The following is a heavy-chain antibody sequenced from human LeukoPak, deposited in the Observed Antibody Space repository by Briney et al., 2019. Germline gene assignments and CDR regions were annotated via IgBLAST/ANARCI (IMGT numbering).Heavy chain of an antibody. V-gene: IGHV4-59*01. J-gene: IGHJ6*03. Sequence: SETLSLTCTVSGGSISSYYWSWIRQPPGKGLEWIGYIYYSGGTNYNPSLKSRVTISVDTSKNQFSLKLSSVTAADTAVYYCARETSQKGAHYMDVWGKGTTVTISS. D-gene: IGHD3-16*01. CDR1: GGSISSYY. CDR2: IYYSGGT. CDR3: ARETSQKGAHYMDV.